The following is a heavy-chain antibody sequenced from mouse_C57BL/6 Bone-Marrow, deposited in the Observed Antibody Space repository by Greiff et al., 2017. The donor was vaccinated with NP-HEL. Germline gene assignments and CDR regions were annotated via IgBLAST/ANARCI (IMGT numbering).Heavy chain of an antibody. Sequence: EVQLQQSGAELVRPGASVKLSCTASGFNIKDDYMHWVKQRPEQGLEWIGWIDPENGDTEYASKFQGKATITADTSSNTANLQLSSLTSEDTAAYYCTQYYGSSSWFAYWGQGTLVTVSA. V-gene: IGHV14-4*01. CDR3: TQYYGSSSWFAY. CDR1: GFNIKDDY. D-gene: IGHD1-1*01. CDR2: IDPENGDT. J-gene: IGHJ3*01.